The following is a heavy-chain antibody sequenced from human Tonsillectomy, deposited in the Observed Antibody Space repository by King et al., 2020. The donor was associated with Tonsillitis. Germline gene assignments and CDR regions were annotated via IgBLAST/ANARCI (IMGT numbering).Heavy chain of an antibody. V-gene: IGHV3-74*01. D-gene: IGHD1-26*01. CDR3: ARAGSYRFDY. Sequence: VQLVESGGGLVQPGGSLRLSCAGSGFTFSSYWIHWVRQAPGKGLVWVSRINMDGSTTNYADSVEGRFTISRDNAKNTLYLQMNSLRAEDTAVYYCARAGSYRFDYWGQVTLVTVSS. CDR1: GFTFSSYW. CDR2: INMDGSTT. J-gene: IGHJ4*02.